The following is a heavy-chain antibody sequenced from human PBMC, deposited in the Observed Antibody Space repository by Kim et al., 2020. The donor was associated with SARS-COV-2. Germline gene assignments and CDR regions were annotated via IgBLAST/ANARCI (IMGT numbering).Heavy chain of an antibody. Sequence: ASVKVSCKTSGYTFTTYDINWVRQAPGQGLEWMGWMNPNSGNTGYIEKFQGRVTMTSNTSISTAYMELSSLRSEDTALYYCARGGSCSSASCQAYFDYWG. CDR1: GYTFTTYD. V-gene: IGHV1-8*01. D-gene: IGHD2-2*01. J-gene: IGHJ4*01. CDR3: ARGGSCSSASCQAYFDY. CDR2: MNPNSGNT.